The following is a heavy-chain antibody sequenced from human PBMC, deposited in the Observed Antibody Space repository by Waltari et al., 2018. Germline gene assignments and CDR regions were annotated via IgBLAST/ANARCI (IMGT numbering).Heavy chain of an antibody. CDR3: ARKVAGDPHDAFDI. J-gene: IGHJ3*02. CDR1: GGTFRSYA. D-gene: IGHD6-19*01. CDR2: ILPNFGTA. Sequence: QVQLVQSGAEVKKPGSSVKVSCKASGGTFRSYAIRWVRQAPGQGLEWMGRILPNFGTANSAQNCQGRVTITADKSTSTAYMELSSLRSEDTSVYYCARKVAGDPHDAFDIWGQGTMVTVSS. V-gene: IGHV1-69*08.